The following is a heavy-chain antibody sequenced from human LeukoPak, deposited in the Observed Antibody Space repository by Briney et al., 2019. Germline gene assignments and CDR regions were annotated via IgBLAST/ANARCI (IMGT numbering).Heavy chain of an antibody. Sequence: ASVKVFCKASGYKFSNFGISWVRQAPGQGLEWMGRISAHNGNTNYAQSFQGRVTMTTDTPTNTAYLDLKSLRSDDTAVYYCARALSTTSCCYGLDVWGQGSTVTVS. D-gene: IGHD2-2*01. J-gene: IGHJ6*02. CDR3: ARALSTTSCCYGLDV. CDR1: GYKFSNFG. V-gene: IGHV1-18*01. CDR2: ISAHNGNT.